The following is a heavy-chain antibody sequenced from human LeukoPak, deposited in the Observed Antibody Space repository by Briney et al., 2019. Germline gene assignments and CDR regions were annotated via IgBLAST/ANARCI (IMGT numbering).Heavy chain of an antibody. CDR1: GFTFSSCA. CDR3: AREGDYDYVWGSYRFFDY. V-gene: IGHV3-23*01. CDR2: ISGSGGSA. D-gene: IGHD3-16*02. J-gene: IGHJ4*02. Sequence: PGGSLRLSCAASGFTFSSCAMSWVRQAPGKGLEWVSAISGSGGSAYYADSVKGRFTISRDSSKNSLYLQMNSLRAEDTAVYYCAREGDYDYVWGSYRFFDYWGQGTLVTVSS.